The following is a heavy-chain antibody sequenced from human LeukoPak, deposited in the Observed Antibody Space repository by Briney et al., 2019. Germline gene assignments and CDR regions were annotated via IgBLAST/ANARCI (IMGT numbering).Heavy chain of an antibody. D-gene: IGHD3-3*01. CDR1: GYTFTGYY. Sequence: GASVKVSCKASGYTFTGYYMHWVRQAPGQGLEWMGWINPNSGGTNYAQKFQGRVSMTRDTSISTAYMELSRLRSDDTAVYYCARVASSHYDFWSGTREAGPGDYWGQGTLVTVSS. V-gene: IGHV1-2*02. CDR3: ARVASSHYDFWSGTREAGPGDY. J-gene: IGHJ4*02. CDR2: INPNSGGT.